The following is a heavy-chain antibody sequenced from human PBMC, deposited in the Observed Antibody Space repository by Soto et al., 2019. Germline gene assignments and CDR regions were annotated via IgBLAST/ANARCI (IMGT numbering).Heavy chain of an antibody. Sequence: SETLSLTCTVSGGSISSSNYYWGWIRQPPGKGLDWIGTIFYTGSTNYSPSFQGQVTISADKSISTAYLQWSSLKASDAAMYYCARLEAVAGDPTVYYYYGMDVWGQGTTVTVSS. CDR3: ARLEAVAGDPTVYYYYGMDV. V-gene: IGHV4-39*07. CDR1: GGSISSSNYY. J-gene: IGHJ6*02. CDR2: IFYTGST. D-gene: IGHD6-19*01.